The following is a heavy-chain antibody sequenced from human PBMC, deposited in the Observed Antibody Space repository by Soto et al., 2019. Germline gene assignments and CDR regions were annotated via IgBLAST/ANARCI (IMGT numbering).Heavy chain of an antibody. Sequence: EVQLVESGGGLVQPGGSLRLSCAASGFTFSSYEMNWVRQAPGKGLEWVSYISSSGSTIYYADSVKGRFTISRDNAKNSLYLQMNSLRAEGTAVYYCARAAVSYYYGSGSYDIRYFDYWGQGTLVTVSS. V-gene: IGHV3-48*03. J-gene: IGHJ4*02. CDR1: GFTFSSYE. CDR3: ARAAVSYYYGSGSYDIRYFDY. D-gene: IGHD3-10*01. CDR2: ISSSGSTI.